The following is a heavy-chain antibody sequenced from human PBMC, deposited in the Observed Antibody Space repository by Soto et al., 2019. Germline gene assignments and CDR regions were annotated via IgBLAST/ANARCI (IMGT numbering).Heavy chain of an antibody. CDR2: ISGSGVST. D-gene: IGHD6-19*01. CDR3: AKALAVAGDTSHYYYYMDV. Sequence: HPGGSLRLSCAASGFTFSSYDMNWVRQAPGKGLEWVSAISGSGVSTYYADSVKGRFTISRDNSKNTLYLQMSSLRAEDTALYFCAKALAVAGDTSHYYYYMDVWGKGTTVTVSS. V-gene: IGHV3-23*01. CDR1: GFTFSSYD. J-gene: IGHJ6*03.